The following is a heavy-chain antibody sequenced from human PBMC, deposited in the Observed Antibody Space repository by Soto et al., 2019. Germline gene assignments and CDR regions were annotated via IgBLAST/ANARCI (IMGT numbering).Heavy chain of an antibody. J-gene: IGHJ5*02. CDR3: ARDRHNDFFDP. CDR2: IYSGST. Sequence: QVQLQESGPGLVKPSQTLSLTCTVSGASMSSGGYYWTWIRQSPGKGLEWIGYIYSGSTYYNPSLESRVAISLDTSRRQFSLTLHSVTAADTAIYYCARDRHNDFFDPWGQGTLVTVSS. D-gene: IGHD1-1*01. V-gene: IGHV4-31*03. CDR1: GASMSSGGYY.